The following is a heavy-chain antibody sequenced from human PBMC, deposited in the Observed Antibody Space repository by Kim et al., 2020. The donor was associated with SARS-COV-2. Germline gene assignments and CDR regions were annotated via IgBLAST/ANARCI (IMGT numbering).Heavy chain of an antibody. CDR1: GYTFTGYY. D-gene: IGHD2-2*01. CDR2: INPNSGGT. Sequence: ASVKVSCKASGYTFTGYYMHWVRQAPGQGLEWMGWINPNSGGTNYAQKFQGRVTMTRDTSISTAYMELSRLRSDDTAVYYCARGDIVVVPAARYGMDVWGQGTTVTVSS. CDR3: ARGDIVVVPAARYGMDV. J-gene: IGHJ6*02. V-gene: IGHV1-2*02.